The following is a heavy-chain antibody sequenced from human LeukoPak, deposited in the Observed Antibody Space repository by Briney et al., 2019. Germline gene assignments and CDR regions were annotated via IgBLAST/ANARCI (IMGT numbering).Heavy chain of an antibody. V-gene: IGHV4-59*01. J-gene: IGHJ6*02. CDR3: ARVRSGYRYGMDV. Sequence: SETLSLTCTVSGGSISSYYWSWIRQPPGKGLEWIGYIYYSGSTNYNPSLKSRVTISVDTSKSQFSLKLSSVTAADTAVYYCARVRSGYRYGMDVWGQGTTVTVSS. CDR2: IYYSGST. D-gene: IGHD3-22*01. CDR1: GGSISSYY.